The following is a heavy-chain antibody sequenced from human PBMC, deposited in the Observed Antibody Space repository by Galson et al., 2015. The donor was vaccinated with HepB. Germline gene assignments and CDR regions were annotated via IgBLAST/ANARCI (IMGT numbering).Heavy chain of an antibody. CDR1: GGTFSSYA. Sequence: SVKVSCKASGGTFSSYAISWVRQAPGQGLEWMGGIIPIFGTANYAQKFQGRVTITADESTSTAYMELSSLRSEDTAVYYCARDMPDYYDSSVSYRGDYYGMDVWGQGTTVTVSS. V-gene: IGHV1-69*13. J-gene: IGHJ6*02. CDR3: ARDMPDYYDSSVSYRGDYYGMDV. D-gene: IGHD3-22*01. CDR2: IIPIFGTA.